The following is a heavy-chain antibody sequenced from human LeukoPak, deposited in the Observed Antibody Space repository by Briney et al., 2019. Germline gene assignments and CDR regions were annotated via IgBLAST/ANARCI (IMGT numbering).Heavy chain of an antibody. Sequence: PGRSLRLSCAASGFTFSSYAMHWVRQAPGKGLEWVSYISSSSSTIYYADSVKGRFTISRDNAKNSLYLHMNSLRAEDTAVYYCAREEGVAYGDYGGGYYYYGIDVWGQGTTVTVSS. CDR2: ISSSSSTI. CDR3: AREEGVAYGDYGGGYYYYGIDV. J-gene: IGHJ6*02. CDR1: GFTFSSYA. V-gene: IGHV3-48*04. D-gene: IGHD4-17*01.